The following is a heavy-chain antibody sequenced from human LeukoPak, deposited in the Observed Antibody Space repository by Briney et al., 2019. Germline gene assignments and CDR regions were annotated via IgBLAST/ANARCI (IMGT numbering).Heavy chain of an antibody. CDR2: ISGRDGST. Sequence: PGGSLRLSCAASGFTFSSYAMSWVRQAPGKGLEWVSTISGRDGSTYYADSVKGRFTISRDNSKNTLYLQMNSLRAEDTAVYYCAKLTHPPDFDYWGQGTLVTVSS. J-gene: IGHJ4*02. CDR3: AKLTHPPDFDY. D-gene: IGHD3-9*01. V-gene: IGHV3-23*01. CDR1: GFTFSSYA.